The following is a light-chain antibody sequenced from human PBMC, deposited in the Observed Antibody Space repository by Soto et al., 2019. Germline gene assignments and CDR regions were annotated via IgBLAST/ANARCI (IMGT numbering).Light chain of an antibody. J-gene: IGKJ1*01. V-gene: IGKV1-33*01. CDR2: DAS. CDR3: QQYDHLPRT. Sequence: DIQMIQSPSSLSASVGDRVTITCLASQEISNYLNWYQQKPGKAPKLLIYDASNLERGVPSRFSGRGYGTDFTFTISSLQPEDFAAYYCQQYDHLPRTFGRGTKVEIK. CDR1: QEISNY.